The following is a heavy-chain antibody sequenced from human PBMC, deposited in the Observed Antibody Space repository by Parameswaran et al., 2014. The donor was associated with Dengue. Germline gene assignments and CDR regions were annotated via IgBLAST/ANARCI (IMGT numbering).Heavy chain of an antibody. D-gene: IGHD6-13*01. CDR2: INPSGGST. J-gene: IGHJ4*02. Sequence: WVRQAPGQGLEWMGIINPSGGSTSYAQKFQGRVTMTRDTSTSTVYMELSSLRSEDTAVYYCARAPREQQLVRFLNYWGQGTLVTVSS. V-gene: IGHV1-46*01. CDR3: ARAPREQQLVRFLNY.